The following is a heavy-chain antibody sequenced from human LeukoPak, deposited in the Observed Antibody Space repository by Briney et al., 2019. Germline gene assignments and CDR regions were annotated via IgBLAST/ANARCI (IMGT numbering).Heavy chain of an antibody. CDR3: ALAAAASSFDY. V-gene: IGHV3-30*03. Sequence: GGSLRLSCAASGFAFSSYGIHWVRQAPGKGLEWVAIISYDGSIKYYADSVKGRFTISRDNSKNTLYLQMNSLRVEDTAVYYCALAAAASSFDYWGQGTLLTVSS. CDR1: GFAFSSYG. CDR2: ISYDGSIK. J-gene: IGHJ4*02. D-gene: IGHD2-15*01.